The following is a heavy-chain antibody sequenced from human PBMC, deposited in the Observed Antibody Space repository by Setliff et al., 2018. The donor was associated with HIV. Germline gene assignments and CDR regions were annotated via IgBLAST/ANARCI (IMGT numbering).Heavy chain of an antibody. V-gene: IGHV3-23*01. CDR1: GFTFSSYA. Sequence: LRLSCAVSGFTFSSYAMSWVRQAPGKGLEWVSAISGSAGSTYYADSVKGRFTISRDNSKNTLYLQMNSLRAEDTAVYYCARVPLLGHTLDYWGQGTLVT. CDR2: ISGSAGST. J-gene: IGHJ4*02. CDR3: ARVPLLGHTLDY.